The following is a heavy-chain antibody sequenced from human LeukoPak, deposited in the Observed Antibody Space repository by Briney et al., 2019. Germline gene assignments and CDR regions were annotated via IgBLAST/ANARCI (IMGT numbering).Heavy chain of an antibody. CDR2: INHSGST. V-gene: IGHV4-34*01. CDR3: ARSAPLDY. Sequence: SETLSLTCAVYGGSFSGYYWSWIRQPPGKGLEWIGEINHSGSTNYNPSLKSRVTISVDTSKNQFSLKLSSVTAADTAVYYCARSAPLDYWGQGTQVTVSS. J-gene: IGHJ4*02. CDR1: GGSFSGYY.